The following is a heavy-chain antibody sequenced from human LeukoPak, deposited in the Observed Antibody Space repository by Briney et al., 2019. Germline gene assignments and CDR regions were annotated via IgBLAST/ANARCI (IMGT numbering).Heavy chain of an antibody. Sequence: QPGGSLRLSCAASGFPFSSYVMHWVRQAPGKGLEWVALIYNNGSDKYYADSVKGRFTISRDNSKNTLYLQMNSPRPEDTAVYSCARPLDYGGNAFESWGQGTLVIVSS. CDR2: IYNNGSDK. V-gene: IGHV3-30-3*01. J-gene: IGHJ4*02. CDR1: GFPFSSYV. CDR3: ARPLDYGGNAFES. D-gene: IGHD4-23*01.